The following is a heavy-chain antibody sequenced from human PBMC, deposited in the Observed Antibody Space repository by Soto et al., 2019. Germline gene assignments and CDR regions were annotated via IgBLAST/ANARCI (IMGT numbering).Heavy chain of an antibody. CDR1: GGTFSSYA. CDR2: IIPIFGTA. CDR3: ARGEAYNWPYGMDV. Sequence: GASVKVSCKASGGTFSSYAISWVRQAPGQGLEWMGGIIPIFGTANYAQKFQGRVTITADKSTSTAYMELSSLRSEDTAVYYCARGEAYNWPYGMDVWGQGTTVTVSS. J-gene: IGHJ6*02. D-gene: IGHD1-20*01. V-gene: IGHV1-69*06.